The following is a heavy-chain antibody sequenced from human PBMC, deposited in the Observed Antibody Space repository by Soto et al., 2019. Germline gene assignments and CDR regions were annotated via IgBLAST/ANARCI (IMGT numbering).Heavy chain of an antibody. CDR2: IYYSGNT. J-gene: IGHJ5*02. D-gene: IGHD3-3*01. Sequence: SETLSLTCTVSGGSISTGGYYWNWIRQHPGKGLEWIGYIYYSGNTDYNPPLKSRVTMSVDTSKNQFSLKLSSVTAADTAVYYCARGRKDYDFWSDSAANWFDPWGQGTLVTVSS. CDR1: GGSISTGGYY. CDR3: ARGRKDYDFWSDSAANWFDP. V-gene: IGHV4-31*03.